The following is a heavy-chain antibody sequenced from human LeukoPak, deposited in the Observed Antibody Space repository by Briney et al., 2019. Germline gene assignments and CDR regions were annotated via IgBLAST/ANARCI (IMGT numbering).Heavy chain of an antibody. J-gene: IGHJ4*02. CDR3: ARTGYSGYDYPDY. CDR1: GYTFTGYW. D-gene: IGHD5-12*01. Sequence: GSVKVSCKAFGYTFTGYWMHWVRQAPGQGPEWMGVISPSGGSTIYAQKFQGRVTMTTDTSTSTAYMELRSLRSDDTAVYYCARTGYSGYDYPDYWGQGTLVTVSS. V-gene: IGHV1-46*01. CDR2: ISPSGGST.